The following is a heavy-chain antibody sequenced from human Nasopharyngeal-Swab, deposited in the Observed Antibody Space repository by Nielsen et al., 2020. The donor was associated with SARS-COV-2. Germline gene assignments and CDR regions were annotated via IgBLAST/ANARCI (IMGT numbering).Heavy chain of an antibody. CDR1: GFTFSSYA. CDR3: AREGGIAVIDY. J-gene: IGHJ4*02. V-gene: IGHV3-64*04. Sequence: GESLKISCSASGFTFSSYAMHWVRQAPGKGLEYVSAISSNGGSTYYADSVKGRFTISRDNSKNTLYLQMNSLRAEDTAVYYCAREGGIAVIDYWGQGTLVTVSS. CDR2: ISSNGGST. D-gene: IGHD6-19*01.